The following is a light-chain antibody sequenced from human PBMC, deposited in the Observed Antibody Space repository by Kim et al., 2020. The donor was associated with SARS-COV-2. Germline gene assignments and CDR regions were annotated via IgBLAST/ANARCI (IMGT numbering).Light chain of an antibody. CDR1: QSVSSY. J-gene: IGKJ1*01. Sequence: WSPGESSTLSCRASQSVSSYLAWYPPKPGQAPWLFIYYASNRATGIPARFSGSGSGTDFTLTISSLEPEDFAVYYCQQRSNWPPTFGQGTKLDIK. V-gene: IGKV3-11*01. CDR2: YAS. CDR3: QQRSNWPPT.